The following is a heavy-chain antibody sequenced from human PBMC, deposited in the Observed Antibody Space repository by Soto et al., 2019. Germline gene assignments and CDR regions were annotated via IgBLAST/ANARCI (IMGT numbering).Heavy chain of an antibody. J-gene: IGHJ4*02. D-gene: IGHD3-22*01. CDR1: GYTFTNYG. CDR3: ARDTNYYDSSGNGYYFDY. V-gene: IGHV1-18*01. CDR2: ISAYNDNT. Sequence: ASVKVSCKASGYTFTNYGISWVRRAPGQGLEWMGWISAYNDNTNCAQKLQGRVTMTTDTSTSTAYMELRSLRSDDTAVYYCARDTNYYDSSGNGYYFDYWGQGTLVTVS.